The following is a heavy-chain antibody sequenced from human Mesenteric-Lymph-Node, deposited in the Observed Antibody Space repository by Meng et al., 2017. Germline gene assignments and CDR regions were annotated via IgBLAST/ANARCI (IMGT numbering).Heavy chain of an antibody. Sequence: GESLKISCAASGFTFSSYSMNWVRQAPGKGLEWVSSISSSSSYIYYADSVKGRFTISRENSKNTLYLQMNSLRAEDTGIYYCAKRGGDDHYDSSAYRTYYYYGMDVWGQGTTVTVSS. V-gene: IGHV3-21*04. CDR1: GFTFSSYS. J-gene: IGHJ6*02. D-gene: IGHD3-22*01. CDR2: ISSSSSYI. CDR3: AKRGGDDHYDSSAYRTYYYYGMDV.